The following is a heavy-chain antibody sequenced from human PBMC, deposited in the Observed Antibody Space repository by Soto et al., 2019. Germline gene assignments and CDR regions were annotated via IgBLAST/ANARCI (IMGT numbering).Heavy chain of an antibody. V-gene: IGHV4-59*01. CDR2: IYYSGST. J-gene: IGHJ3*02. Sequence: SETLSLTCTVSGGSISSYYWSWIRQPPVKGLEWIGYIYYSGSTNYNPSLKSRVTISVDTSKNQFSLKLSSVTAADTAVYYCARDYGDYVGYGAFDIWGQGTMVTVSS. CDR1: GGSISSYY. D-gene: IGHD4-17*01. CDR3: ARDYGDYVGYGAFDI.